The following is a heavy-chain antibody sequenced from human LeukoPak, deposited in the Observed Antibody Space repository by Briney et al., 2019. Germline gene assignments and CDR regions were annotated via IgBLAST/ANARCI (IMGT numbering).Heavy chain of an antibody. J-gene: IGHJ4*02. Sequence: GASVKVSCKASGYTFTGYYMHWVRQAPGRGLEWMGRINPNSGGTNYAQKFQGRVTMTRDTSISTAYMELSRLRSDDTAVYYCARVPYSSGWPLDYWGQGTLVTVSS. CDR3: ARVPYSSGWPLDY. CDR1: GYTFTGYY. D-gene: IGHD6-19*01. CDR2: INPNSGGT. V-gene: IGHV1-2*06.